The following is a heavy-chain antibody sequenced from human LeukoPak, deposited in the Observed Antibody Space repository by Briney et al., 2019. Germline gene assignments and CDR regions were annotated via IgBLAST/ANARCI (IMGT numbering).Heavy chain of an antibody. V-gene: IGHV1-3*01. CDR2: INAGNGNT. Sequence: ASVKVSCKASGYTFTSYAMHWVRQAPGQRLEWMGWINAGNGNTKYSQKFQGRVTITRDTSASTAYMELSSLRSEDTAVYYCAREVLRLLENWFDPWGQGTLVTVSS. J-gene: IGHJ5*02. CDR1: GYTFTSYA. D-gene: IGHD3-3*01. CDR3: AREVLRLLENWFDP.